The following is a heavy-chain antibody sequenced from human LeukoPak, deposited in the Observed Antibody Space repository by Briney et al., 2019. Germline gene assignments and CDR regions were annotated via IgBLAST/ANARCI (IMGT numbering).Heavy chain of an antibody. J-gene: IGHJ3*02. CDR3: ARGYTNYGYVFDI. CDR1: GGSISSYY. Sequence: ETLSLTCTVSGGSISSYYWSWIRQPPGKGLEWVSSISSSSSYIYYADSVKGRFTISRDNARNSLYLQMNNLRVEDTAVYYCARGYTNYGYVFDIWGQGTMVTVSS. V-gene: IGHV3-21*04. D-gene: IGHD4-11*01. CDR2: ISSSSSYI.